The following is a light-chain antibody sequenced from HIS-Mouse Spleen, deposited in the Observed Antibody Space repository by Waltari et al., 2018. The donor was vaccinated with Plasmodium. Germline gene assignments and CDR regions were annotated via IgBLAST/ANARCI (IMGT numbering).Light chain of an antibody. J-gene: IGLJ2*01. Sequence: SYELTQPPSVSVSPGQTASITCSGDKLGDKYACWYQQKPGQSPGLAIYQDSKRPSGIPGRFSGSNSGNTATLTISGTQAMDEADYYCQAWDSSTVVFGGGTKLTVL. V-gene: IGLV3-1*01. CDR2: QDS. CDR3: QAWDSSTVV. CDR1: KLGDKY.